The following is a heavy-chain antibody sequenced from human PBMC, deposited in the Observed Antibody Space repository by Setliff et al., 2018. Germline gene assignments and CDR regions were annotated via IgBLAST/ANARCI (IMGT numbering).Heavy chain of an antibody. V-gene: IGHV4-39*07. CDR2: IYYRGST. Sequence: SETLSLTCTVSGGSISSSGYYWGWIRQPPGKGLEWIGSIYYRGSTYYNPSLKSRVTMSVDASKNQFSLKLSSVAAADTAAYYCARGDSSGYYYILFDFWGQGTQVTVSS. CDR3: ARGDSSGYYYILFDF. D-gene: IGHD3-22*01. J-gene: IGHJ4*02. CDR1: GGSISSSGYY.